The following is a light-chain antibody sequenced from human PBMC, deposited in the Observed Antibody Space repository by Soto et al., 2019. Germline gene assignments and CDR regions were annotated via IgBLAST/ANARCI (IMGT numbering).Light chain of an antibody. CDR2: GNS. J-gene: IGLJ1*01. CDR1: SSNIGAGYD. V-gene: IGLV1-40*01. Sequence: QSVLNQPPSVSRAPGQSVAIACTGSSSNIGAGYDVHWYQQLPGTGPKLLISGNSNRPSGVPDRFSGSRSGTSASLAITGLQAADEADSYCQSHDSSLSAYVFGTGTKVTVL. CDR3: QSHDSSLSAYV.